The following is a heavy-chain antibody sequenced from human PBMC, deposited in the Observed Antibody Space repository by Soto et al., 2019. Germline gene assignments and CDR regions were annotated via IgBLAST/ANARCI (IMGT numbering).Heavy chain of an antibody. CDR2: ISNSGTT. CDR1: GVSITRGGYY. J-gene: IGHJ5*02. V-gene: IGHV4-31*03. Sequence: QVQLQESGPGLVKPSETLSLTCTVSGVSITRGGYYWSWIRQHPGKGLEWIGYISNSGTTYYNPSLKSRVTISVDTSQNQFSLKLTSVTAADTAVYYCARDPAPWGQGTLVTVSS. CDR3: ARDPAP.